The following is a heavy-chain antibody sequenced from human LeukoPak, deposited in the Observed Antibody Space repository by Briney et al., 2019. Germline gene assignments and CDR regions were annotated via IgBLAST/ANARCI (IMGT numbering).Heavy chain of an antibody. CDR3: AKDFYRAVAGSIGF. CDR1: GFIFDDYA. D-gene: IGHD6-19*01. CDR2: ISWNSGGI. Sequence: GGSLRLSCAASGFIFDDYAMHWVRQAPGKGLEWVPGISWNSGGIGYADSVKGRFTISRDNAKKSLYLQMNSLRAEDTALYYCAKDFYRAVAGSIGFWGQGILVTVSS. J-gene: IGHJ4*02. V-gene: IGHV3-9*01.